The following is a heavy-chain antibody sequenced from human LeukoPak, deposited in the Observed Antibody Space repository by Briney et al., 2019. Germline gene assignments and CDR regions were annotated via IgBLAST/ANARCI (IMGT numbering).Heavy chain of an antibody. V-gene: IGHV4-34*01. D-gene: IGHD2-8*01. CDR1: GGSFSGYY. CDR3: ARGRCTNGVCFVAYDSDAFDI. J-gene: IGHJ3*02. CDR2: INHSGST. Sequence: SETLSLTCAVYGGSFSGYYWSRIRQPPGKGLEWIGEINHSGSTNYNPSLKSRVTISVDTSKNQFSLKLSSVTAADTAVYYCARGRCTNGVCFVAYDSDAFDIWGQGTMVTVSS.